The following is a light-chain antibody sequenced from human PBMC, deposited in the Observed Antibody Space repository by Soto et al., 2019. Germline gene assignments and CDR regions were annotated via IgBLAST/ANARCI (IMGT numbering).Light chain of an antibody. V-gene: IGLV2-11*01. CDR1: SSNVGGYNY. J-gene: IGLJ2*01. CDR3: CSYAASYTLV. Sequence: QSALTQPRSVSASPGQSVTISCTGTSSNVGGYNYVSWYQQNPGKAPKLMIYDASKRPPGVPDRFSGSKSGNAAPLTISGLQAEDEADYYCCSYAASYTLVFGGGTKLTVL. CDR2: DAS.